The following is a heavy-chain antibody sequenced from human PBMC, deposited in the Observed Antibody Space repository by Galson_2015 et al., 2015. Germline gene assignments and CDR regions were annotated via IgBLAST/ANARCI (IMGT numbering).Heavy chain of an antibody. CDR2: IDLSGTST. CDR3: ADSSILRGFLVESDY. Sequence: SLRLSCAGSGLTFSRQAMSWVRQAPGKGLEWVSDIDLSGTSTHYADSVKGRFTISRDNSKNTLYMQMNSLRAEDTAIYYCADSSILRGFLVESDYWGRGTLVTVSS. D-gene: IGHD3-10*01. CDR1: GLTFSRQA. V-gene: IGHV3-23*05. J-gene: IGHJ4*02.